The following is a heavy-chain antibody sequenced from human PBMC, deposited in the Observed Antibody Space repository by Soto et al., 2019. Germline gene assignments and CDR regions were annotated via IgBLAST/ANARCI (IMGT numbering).Heavy chain of an antibody. CDR3: ARAPSGYAHEGFDY. J-gene: IGHJ4*02. CDR2: IYYSGST. CDR1: GGSISSGGYY. Sequence: QVQLQESGPGLVKPSQTLSLNCTVSGGSISSGGYYWSWIRQHPGKGLEWIGYIYYSGSTYYNPSLKSRVNISVDTSKNQFSLKLSSVTAADTAVYYCARAPSGYAHEGFDYWGQGTLVTVSS. V-gene: IGHV4-31*03. D-gene: IGHD5-12*01.